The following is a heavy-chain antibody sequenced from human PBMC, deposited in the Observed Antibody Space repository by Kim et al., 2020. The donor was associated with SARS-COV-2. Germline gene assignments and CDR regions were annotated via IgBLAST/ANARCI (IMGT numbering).Heavy chain of an antibody. CDR1: EITFSTSG. CDR2: ITGSGSST. D-gene: IGHD3-10*01. J-gene: IGHJ1*01. CDR3: ANSRGYFHH. V-gene: IGHV3-23*01. Sequence: GGSLRLSCAASEITFSTSGMSWVRQSPGKGLEWVSSITGSGSSTYYADSLKGRFTISRDNSKNTLYLQMSSLRDEDTAVYYCANSRGYFHHWGQGALVTV.